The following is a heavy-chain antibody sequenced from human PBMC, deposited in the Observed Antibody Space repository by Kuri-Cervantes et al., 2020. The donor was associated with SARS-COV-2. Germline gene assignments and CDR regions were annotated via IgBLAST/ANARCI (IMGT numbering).Heavy chain of an antibody. CDR3: AKDSNYYGSGSYLDY. J-gene: IGHJ4*02. CDR2: ISWDGGST. CDR1: GFTFSSYA. Sequence: GESLKISCAASGFTFSSYAMHWVRQAPGKGLEWVSLISWDGGSTYYADSVKGRFTISRDNSKNSLYLQMNSLRAEDTASYYCAKDSNYYGSGSYLDYWGQGTLVTVSS. V-gene: IGHV3-43D*03. D-gene: IGHD3-10*01.